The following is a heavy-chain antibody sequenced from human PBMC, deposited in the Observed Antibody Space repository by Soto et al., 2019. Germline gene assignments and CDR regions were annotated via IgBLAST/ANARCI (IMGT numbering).Heavy chain of an antibody. J-gene: IGHJ4*02. Sequence: GGSLRLSCSASGFTFSSYGMHWVRQAPGKGLEWVAVISYDGSNKYYADSVKGRFTISRDNSKNTLYLQMNSLRAEDTAVYYCAKGGVVAATPASPIDYWGQGTLVTVSS. CDR2: ISYDGSNK. D-gene: IGHD2-15*01. CDR1: GFTFSSYG. CDR3: AKGGVVAATPASPIDY. V-gene: IGHV3-30*18.